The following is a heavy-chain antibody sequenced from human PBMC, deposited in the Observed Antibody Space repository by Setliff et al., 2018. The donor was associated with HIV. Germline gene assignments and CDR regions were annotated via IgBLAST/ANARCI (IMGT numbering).Heavy chain of an antibody. J-gene: IGHJ6*03. CDR2: IIPILGMA. CDR3: ASAYDYYMDV. V-gene: IGHV1-69*10. CDR1: GGRFRTYA. Sequence: GASVKVSCKASGGRFRTYAISWVRQAPGQGLEWMGGIIPILGMAKYTQKFQGRVTITADKSTSTAYMELSSLKSEDTAVYYCASAYDYYMDVWGKGTTVTVSS.